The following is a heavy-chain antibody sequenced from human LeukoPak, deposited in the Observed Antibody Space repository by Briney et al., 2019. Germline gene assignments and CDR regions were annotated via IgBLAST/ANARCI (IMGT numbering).Heavy chain of an antibody. CDR3: ASIRDEGYCSGGSCYSDN. CDR1: GFTFSSYS. CDR2: ISSSSSYI. D-gene: IGHD2-15*01. J-gene: IGHJ4*02. V-gene: IGHV3-21*01. Sequence: GGSLRLSCAASGFTFSSYSMNWVRQAPGKGLGWVSSISSSSSYIYYADSVKGRFTISRDNAKNSLYLQMNSLRAEDTAVYYCASIRDEGYCSGGSCYSDNWGQGTLVTVSS.